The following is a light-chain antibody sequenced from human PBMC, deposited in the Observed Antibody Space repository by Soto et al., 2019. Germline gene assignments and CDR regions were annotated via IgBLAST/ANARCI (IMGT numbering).Light chain of an antibody. CDR2: EVS. CDR3: SSYTSSRAYV. V-gene: IGLV2-14*01. CDR1: SSDVGGYNY. Sequence: QSALTQPASVSGSPGQSITISCTGTSSDVGGYNYVSWYQQQSGKAPKLMIHEVSNRPSGVSSRFSGSKSGNTASLTISWLQAEDEADYYCSSYTSSRAYVFGIGTKVTVL. J-gene: IGLJ1*01.